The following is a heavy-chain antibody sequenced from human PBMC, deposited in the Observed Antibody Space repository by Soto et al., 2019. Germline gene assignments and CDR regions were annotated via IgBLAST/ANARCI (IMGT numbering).Heavy chain of an antibody. Sequence: GGSLRLSCAASGFTFSSFGMHWVRLAPGEGLEWVALIWFDGSDKYYADSVKGRFTISRDNSKNTLYLQMNNLGAEDTAVYYCVRVHSGSYYAPDDWGQGTRVTVSS. CDR3: VRVHSGSYYAPDD. CDR1: GFTFSSFG. CDR2: IWFDGSDK. J-gene: IGHJ4*02. D-gene: IGHD1-26*01. V-gene: IGHV3-33*01.